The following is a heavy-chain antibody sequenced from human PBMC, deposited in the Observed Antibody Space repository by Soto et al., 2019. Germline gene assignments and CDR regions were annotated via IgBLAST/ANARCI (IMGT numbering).Heavy chain of an antibody. CDR2: IYSGGST. D-gene: IGHD3-22*01. Sequence: GGSLRLSCAASGFTVSSNYMSWVRQAPGKGLEWVSVIYSGGSTYYADSVKGRFTISRDNSKNTLYLQMNSLRAEDTAVYYCAREYYYDSSGYSGNAFDIGGQGTMVTVS. CDR3: AREYYYDSSGYSGNAFDI. CDR1: GFTVSSNY. V-gene: IGHV3-53*01. J-gene: IGHJ3*02.